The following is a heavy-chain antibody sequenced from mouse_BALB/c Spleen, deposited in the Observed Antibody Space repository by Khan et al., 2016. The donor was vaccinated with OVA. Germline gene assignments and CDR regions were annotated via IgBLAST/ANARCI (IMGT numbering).Heavy chain of an antibody. CDR2: IYWDDDK. J-gene: IGHJ4*01. Sequence: QVTLKESGPGILQPSQTLSLTCSFSGFSLSSSGMGVSWIRQPSGKGLEWLAHIYWDDDKPYNPSLKSRLTISKDTSGNQVFLRITGLETTGTATYYCARSEWLLHLAMDYWGQGTSVIVSS. D-gene: IGHD2-3*01. CDR1: GFSLSSSGMG. CDR3: ARSEWLLHLAMDY. V-gene: IGHV8-12*01.